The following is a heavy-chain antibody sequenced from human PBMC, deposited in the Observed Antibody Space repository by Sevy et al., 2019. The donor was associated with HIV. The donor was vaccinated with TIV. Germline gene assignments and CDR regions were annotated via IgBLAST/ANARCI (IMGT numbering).Heavy chain of an antibody. J-gene: IGHJ4*02. V-gene: IGHV3-72*01. Sequence: GGSLRLSCAASGFTFSDHYMEWVRQAPGKGLEWVGRTRNKADSYTTEYAASVKSRFTISRDDYKNSLYLQMNNLKTEDRAVYYCATQAGIAAAGRVFDYWGQGSLVTVSS. CDR1: GFTFSDHY. CDR2: TRNKADSYTT. CDR3: ATQAGIAAAGRVFDY. D-gene: IGHD6-13*01.